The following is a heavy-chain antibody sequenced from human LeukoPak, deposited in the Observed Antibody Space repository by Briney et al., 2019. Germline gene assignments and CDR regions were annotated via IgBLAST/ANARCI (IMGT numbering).Heavy chain of an antibody. J-gene: IGHJ4*02. CDR3: ARVATIAGTGYFYYFDY. D-gene: IGHD5-12*01. CDR2: INDNSGGT. Sequence: ASVQDSCKASGYSFTGYYIHWVRQAPAQELAWMGWINDNSGGTNYAQKFQGRVTMTRDTSITTAYMELSGLRSDDTAVYYCARVATIAGTGYFYYFDYWGQGTLVTVSS. CDR1: GYSFTGYY. V-gene: IGHV1-2*02.